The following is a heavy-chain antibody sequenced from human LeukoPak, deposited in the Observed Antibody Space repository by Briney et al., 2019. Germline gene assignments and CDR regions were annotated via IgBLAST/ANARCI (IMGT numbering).Heavy chain of an antibody. D-gene: IGHD3-9*01. V-gene: IGHV3-21*01. CDR1: GFTFNTYN. CDR3: ARDDRRYYDILTGYWYYYYYMDV. Sequence: GESLRLSCVASGFTFNTYNMNWVRQAPGKGLEWVSSITSSSSYIYYADSVKGRFTISRDNAKSSLYLQMNSLRDEDTAVYYCARDDRRYYDILTGYWYYYYYMDVWGKGTTVTVSS. J-gene: IGHJ6*03. CDR2: ITSSSSYI.